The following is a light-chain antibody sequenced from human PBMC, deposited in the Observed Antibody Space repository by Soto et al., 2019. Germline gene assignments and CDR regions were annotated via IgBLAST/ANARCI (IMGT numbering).Light chain of an antibody. CDR3: QQRSNWVT. J-gene: IGKJ5*01. V-gene: IGKV3-11*01. Sequence: EIVFTQSPGTPSLSPGVMATLSVRASQSVSSYLAWYQQKAGQAPRLLIYDASNRATGIPARFSGSGSGTDFTLTISSLEPEDFAVYYCQQRSNWVTFGQGTGLEI. CDR2: DAS. CDR1: QSVSSY.